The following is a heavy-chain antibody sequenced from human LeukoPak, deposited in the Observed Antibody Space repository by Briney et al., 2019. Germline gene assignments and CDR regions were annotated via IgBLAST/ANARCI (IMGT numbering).Heavy chain of an antibody. CDR2: INHSGST. CDR1: GGPFCGYY. D-gene: IGHD2-15*01. CDR3: ARASRYCSGRRCFIY. Sequence: SETLSLTCAVYGGPFCGYYWSWIRQPPGKGLEWVGEINHSGSTNYNPSLKSRVTISVDTSKHQFSLKLSSVTAADTAVYYCARASRYCSGRRCFIYWGQGTLDTVSS. J-gene: IGHJ4*02. V-gene: IGHV4-34*01.